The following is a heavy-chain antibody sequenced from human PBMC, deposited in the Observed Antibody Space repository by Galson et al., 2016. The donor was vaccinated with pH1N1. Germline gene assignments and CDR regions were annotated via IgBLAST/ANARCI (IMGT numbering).Heavy chain of an antibody. CDR2: IYTSGST. CDR3: ARGRLYGGDAFDI. V-gene: IGHV4-61*09. Sequence: TLSLTCTVSGGSISSGSYYWSWIRQPAGKGLEWIGQIYTSGSTHYNPSLKSRFTISVDTSKNQFSLKVNSVTAADTAIYYCARGRLYGGDAFDIWGQGTMVTVSS. CDR1: GGSISSGSYY. J-gene: IGHJ3*02. D-gene: IGHD4-23*01.